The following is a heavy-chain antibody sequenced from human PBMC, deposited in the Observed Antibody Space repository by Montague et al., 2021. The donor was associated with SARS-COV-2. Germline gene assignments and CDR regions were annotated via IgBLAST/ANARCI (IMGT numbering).Heavy chain of an antibody. D-gene: IGHD4-17*01. Sequence: SETLSLTCTVSGGSISTYYWNWIRQFPGKGLEWIGNIDYSGSTNXXPSLQSRVIISVDRSKIQFSLKLNSVTAADTAIYYCARLPYGNSYGMDVWGQGTTVTVSS. CDR2: IDYSGST. CDR1: GGSISTYY. J-gene: IGHJ6*02. CDR3: ARLPYGNSYGMDV. V-gene: IGHV4-59*01.